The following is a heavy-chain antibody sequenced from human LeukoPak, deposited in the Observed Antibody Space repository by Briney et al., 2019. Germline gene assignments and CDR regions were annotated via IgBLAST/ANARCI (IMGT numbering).Heavy chain of an antibody. J-gene: IGHJ6*02. D-gene: IGHD5-18*01. Sequence: GGSLRLSCAASGFTFYSYAMSWVRQAPGKGLEWVAVISYDGSNKYYVDTVKGRFTISRDNSKNTLYLQMNSLRAEDTAVYYCAKDIRYSYGSVNSYYGMDVWGQGATVTVSS. CDR1: GFTFYSYA. CDR2: ISYDGSNK. CDR3: AKDIRYSYGSVNSYYGMDV. V-gene: IGHV3-30*18.